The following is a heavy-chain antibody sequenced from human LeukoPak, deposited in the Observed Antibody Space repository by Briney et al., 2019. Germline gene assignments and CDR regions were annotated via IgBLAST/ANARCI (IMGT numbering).Heavy chain of an antibody. CDR2: IYYSGST. CDR1: GGSISSYS. CDR3: ASRGSNWSRDY. V-gene: IGHV4-59*08. J-gene: IGHJ4*02. D-gene: IGHD3-3*01. Sequence: PETLSLTCTVSGGSISSYSWSWVRQTPGKGLEWIGYIYYSGSTNYNPSLKSRVTIAVGTAKNQFSLKLSSVTAADTAVDYCASRGSNWSRDYWGQGTLVTVSS.